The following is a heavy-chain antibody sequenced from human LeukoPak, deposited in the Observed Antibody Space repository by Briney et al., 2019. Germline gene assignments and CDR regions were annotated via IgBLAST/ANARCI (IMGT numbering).Heavy chain of an antibody. J-gene: IGHJ5*02. CDR2: INSDGSST. CDR1: GFTFSSYW. D-gene: IGHD6-19*01. V-gene: IGHV3-74*01. Sequence: PGGSLRLSCAASGFTFSSYWMPWVRKAPGKGLVWFSRINSDGSSTSYADSVKGRFTISRDNAKNTLYLQMNSLRAEDTAVYYCARSGWSLANWFDPWGQGTLVTVSS. CDR3: ARSGWSLANWFDP.